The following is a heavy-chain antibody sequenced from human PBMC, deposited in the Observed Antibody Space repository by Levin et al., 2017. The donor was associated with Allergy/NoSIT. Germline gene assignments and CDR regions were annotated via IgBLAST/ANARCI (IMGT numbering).Heavy chain of an antibody. V-gene: IGHV3-15*01. CDR2: IKSKTDGGTT. D-gene: IGHD2-21*01. CDR3: TTEIPPPTPFNYYYYYMDG. J-gene: IGHJ6*03. Sequence: GESLKISCAASGFTFSNAWMSWVRQAPGKGLEWVGRIKSKTDGGTTDYAAPVKGRFTISRDDSKNTLYLQMNSLKTEDTAVYYCTTEIPPPTPFNYYYYYMDGWGKGTTVTVSS. CDR1: GFTFSNAW.